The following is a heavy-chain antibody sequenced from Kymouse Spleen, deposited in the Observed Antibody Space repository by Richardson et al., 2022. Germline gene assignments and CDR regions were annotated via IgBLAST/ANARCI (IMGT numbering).Heavy chain of an antibody. J-gene: IGHJ6*02. CDR3: ARGGYYDFWSGYFKGPYYYYGMDV. V-gene: IGHV3-20*d01. D-gene: IGHD3-3*01. Sequence: EVQLVESGGGVVRPGGSLRLSCAASGFTFDDYGMSWVRQAPGKGLEWVSGINWNGGSTGYADSVKGRFTISRDNAKNSLYLQMNSLRAEDTALYYCARGGYYDFWSGYFKGPYYYYGMDVWGQGTTVTVSS. CDR2: INWNGGST. CDR1: GFTFDDYG.